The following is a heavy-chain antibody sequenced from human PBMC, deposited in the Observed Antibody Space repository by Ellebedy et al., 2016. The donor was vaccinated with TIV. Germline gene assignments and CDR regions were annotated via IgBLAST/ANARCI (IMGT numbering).Heavy chain of an antibody. Sequence: GGSLRLSCSVSGFTFSSYAMHWVRQAPGKGLQYVSAISSNGVTTDYADSVEGRFTITRDNSKNTLYLQMTSLRREDTAVYYCLKPWHSSSWYSNWFDPWGQGTLVTVSS. V-gene: IGHV3-64D*09. CDR2: ISSNGVTT. J-gene: IGHJ5*02. CDR3: LKPWHSSSWYSNWFDP. D-gene: IGHD6-13*01. CDR1: GFTFSSYA.